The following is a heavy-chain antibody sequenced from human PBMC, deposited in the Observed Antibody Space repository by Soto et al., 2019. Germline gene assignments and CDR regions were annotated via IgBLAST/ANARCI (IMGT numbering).Heavy chain of an antibody. D-gene: IGHD3-16*01. Sequence: VQLVQSGAEVKKPGASVKVSCKASGYTFSTYGISWVRQAPGQGLEWMGWINGYNGNTNYAPKLQGRITMTTDTSTTTAYMELRSPRSDDTAVYYCARRGDAPYYYSGMDVWGQGTTVTVSS. J-gene: IGHJ6*02. CDR1: GYTFSTYG. V-gene: IGHV1-18*01. CDR3: ARRGDAPYYYSGMDV. CDR2: INGYNGNT.